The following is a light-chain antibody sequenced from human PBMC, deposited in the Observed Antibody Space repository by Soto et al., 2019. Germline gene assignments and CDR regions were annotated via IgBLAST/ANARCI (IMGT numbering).Light chain of an antibody. J-gene: IGLJ3*02. CDR1: SGHSSYA. CDR2: LNSDGSH. V-gene: IGLV4-69*01. Sequence: QLVLTQSPSASASLGASVKLTCTLSSGHSSYAIAWQQQQPEKGPRYLMKLNSDGSHNKGDGIPDRFSGSSSGAERYLTISSLQSEDEADYYCQTWGSGIYWVFGGGTKLTVL. CDR3: QTWGSGIYWV.